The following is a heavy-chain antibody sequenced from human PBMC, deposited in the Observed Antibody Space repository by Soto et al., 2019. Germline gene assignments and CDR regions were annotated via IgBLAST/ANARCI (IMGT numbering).Heavy chain of an antibody. V-gene: IGHV3-7*03. D-gene: IGHD2-2*01. CDR3: ARVSRREKYGMDV. Sequence: PGGSLRLSCEVSGFTLSMYSMTWVRQAPGKGLEWVAKIPQEGSDGHYVDSVKGRFTISRDNAKNSVYLQMNRLRAEDTAVYYCARVSRREKYGMDVWGQGTTVTVSS. J-gene: IGHJ6*02. CDR1: GFTLSMYS. CDR2: IPQEGSDG.